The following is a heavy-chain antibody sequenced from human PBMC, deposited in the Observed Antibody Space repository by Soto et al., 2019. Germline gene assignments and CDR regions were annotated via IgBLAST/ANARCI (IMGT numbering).Heavy chain of an antibody. J-gene: IGHJ4*02. CDR1: GFTFSTYD. CDR2: IGSAHDP. CDR3: ARESEDLTSNFDY. Sequence: GGSLRLSCAASGFTFSTYDMHWVRQVPGKGLEWVSAIGSAHDPYYLGSVKGRFTVSRDNAKNSVYLEMNSLSAEDTALYYCARESEDLTSNFDYWGQGTLVTVSS. V-gene: IGHV3-13*05.